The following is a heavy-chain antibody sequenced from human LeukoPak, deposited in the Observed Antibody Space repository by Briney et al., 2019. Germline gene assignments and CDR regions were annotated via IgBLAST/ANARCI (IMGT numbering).Heavy chain of an antibody. CDR2: IHNSGRT. V-gene: IGHV4-59*08. CDR3: ARHGTISSESYFDY. J-gene: IGHJ4*02. D-gene: IGHD1-14*01. Sequence: KTSETLSLTCSVSGGSVGSYYWSWIRQSPGKGLGWIGYIHNSGRTTYNPSLKSRVTGFVATSKNQVSLRLSSATAADTAVYYCARHGTISSESYFDYWGQGALVTVSS. CDR1: GGSVGSYY.